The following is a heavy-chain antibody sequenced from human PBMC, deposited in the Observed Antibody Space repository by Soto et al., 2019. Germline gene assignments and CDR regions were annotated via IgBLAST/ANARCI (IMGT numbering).Heavy chain of an antibody. CDR2: VYYSGST. CDR3: ARSYYDFWSGDYYYYMDV. V-gene: IGHV4-59*08. CDR1: GDSISSPY. Sequence: PSETLSLTCTLSGDSISSPYWSWIGKPPGMGLEWIGYVYYSGSTNYNPSLKSRVTISIDTSKSQFSLKLSSVTAADTAVYYCARSYYDFWSGDYYYYMDVWGKGTTVT. J-gene: IGHJ6*03. D-gene: IGHD3-3*01.